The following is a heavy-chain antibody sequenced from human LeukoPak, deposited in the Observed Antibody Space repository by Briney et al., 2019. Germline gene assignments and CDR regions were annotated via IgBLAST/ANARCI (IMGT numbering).Heavy chain of an antibody. Sequence: SETLSLTCAGCGVSFSGYYWSWIRPPPGKGLEWIGEINHSGSTNYNSSLKSRVTISVDTSKNQFSLKLSSVTAADTAVYYCARVRSGWTQYYFDYWGQGTLVTVSS. CDR1: GVSFSGYY. V-gene: IGHV4-34*01. J-gene: IGHJ4*02. CDR3: ARVRSGWTQYYFDY. CDR2: INHSGST. D-gene: IGHD6-19*01.